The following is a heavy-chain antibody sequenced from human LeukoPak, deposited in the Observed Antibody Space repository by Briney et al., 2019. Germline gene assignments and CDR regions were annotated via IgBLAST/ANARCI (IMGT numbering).Heavy chain of an antibody. CDR2: IYYSGST. J-gene: IGHJ4*02. CDR1: GGSISSYY. Sequence: PSETLSLTCTVSGGSISSYYWSWLRQPPGKGLEWIGYIYYSGSTNYNPSLKSRVTISVDTSENQFSLKLSSVTAADTAVYYCARAGRAYSYGPFDYWGQGTLVTVSS. D-gene: IGHD5-18*01. CDR3: ARAGRAYSYGPFDY. V-gene: IGHV4-59*01.